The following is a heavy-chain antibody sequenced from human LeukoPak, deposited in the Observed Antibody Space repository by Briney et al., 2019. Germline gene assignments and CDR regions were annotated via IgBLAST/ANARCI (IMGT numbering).Heavy chain of an antibody. CDR1: GFTFSSYS. D-gene: IGHD2-15*01. CDR3: ARDLGVVVVAATQSALRFDP. J-gene: IGHJ5*02. CDR2: ISSSSSYI. V-gene: IGHV3-21*01. Sequence: KPGGSLRLSCAASGFTFSSYSMNWVRQAPGKGLEWVSSISSSSSYIYYADSVKGRFTISRDNAKNSLYLQMNSLRAEDTAVYYCARDLGVVVVAATQSALRFDPWGQGTLVTVSS.